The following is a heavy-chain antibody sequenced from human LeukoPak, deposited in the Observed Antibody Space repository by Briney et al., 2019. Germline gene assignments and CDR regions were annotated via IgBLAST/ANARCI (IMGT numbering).Heavy chain of an antibody. J-gene: IGHJ4*02. CDR1: GGSISSSSYY. V-gene: IGHV4-39*01. Sequence: SETLSLTCTVSGGSISSSSYYWGWIRQPPGKGLEWIGSTYYSGSTYYNPSLKSRVTISVDTSKNQFSLKLSSVTAADTAVYYCASERGQYCSSTSCYRTRAFDYWGQGTLVTVSS. D-gene: IGHD2-2*01. CDR2: TYYSGST. CDR3: ASERGQYCSSTSCYRTRAFDY.